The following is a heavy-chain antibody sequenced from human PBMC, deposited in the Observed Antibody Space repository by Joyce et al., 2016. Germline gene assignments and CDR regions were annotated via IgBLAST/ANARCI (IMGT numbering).Heavy chain of an antibody. J-gene: IGHJ4*02. Sequence: EVQLVQSGAAVRKPGESLRISCTASADSFTTYYINWVRQVPGKGLEWMGRIDPSDSYITYSPTFEGRVTISADRSINTAFLQWTSLKASDTAVYYCARAHTDPGVSVPDYWGQGTLVTVSS. D-gene: IGHD5/OR15-5a*01. CDR2: IDPSDSYI. CDR1: ADSFTTYY. V-gene: IGHV5-10-1*03. CDR3: ARAHTDPGVSVPDY.